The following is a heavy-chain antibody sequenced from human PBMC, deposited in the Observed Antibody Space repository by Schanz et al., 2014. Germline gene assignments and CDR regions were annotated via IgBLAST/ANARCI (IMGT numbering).Heavy chain of an antibody. D-gene: IGHD2-21*01. CDR3: ARDRLECGAECYSVEVFEI. CDR1: GYTFTNFF. V-gene: IGHV1-69*09. CDR2: IIPILGIA. Sequence: QVQLVQSGAEVKKPGASVKVSCKASGYTFTNFFLHWVRQAPGQGLEWMGRIIPILGIANYAQKFQGRVTNTADKSTSTAYMELSGLRSEDTAVYYCARDRLECGAECYSVEVFEIWGQGTLVIVSS. J-gene: IGHJ4*02.